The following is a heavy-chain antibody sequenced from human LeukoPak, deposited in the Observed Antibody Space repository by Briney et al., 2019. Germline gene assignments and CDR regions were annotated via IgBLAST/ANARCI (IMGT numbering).Heavy chain of an antibody. V-gene: IGHV3-30-3*01. D-gene: IGHD3-3*01. CDR3: ARNVESAYYDFGDGMDV. Sequence: PGGSLRLSCTASGFTFSSYSLYWVRQAPGKGLECVAVISYHESNKYYADSVKGRFTISRDNSKDTLFPQMNSLRAEDTAVYYCARNVESAYYDFGDGMDVWGQGTTVTVSS. J-gene: IGHJ6*02. CDR2: ISYHESNK. CDR1: GFTFSSYS.